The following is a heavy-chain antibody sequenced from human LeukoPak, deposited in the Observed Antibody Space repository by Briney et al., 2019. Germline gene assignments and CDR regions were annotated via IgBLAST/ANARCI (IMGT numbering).Heavy chain of an antibody. D-gene: IGHD2-2*01. J-gene: IGHJ4*02. V-gene: IGHV1-18*01. CDR1: GYTFTDFG. CDR3: ARTQLPAVFDY. CDR2: VSAYNGKT. Sequence: ASVKVSCKASGYTFTDFGISWVRQAPGQGLEWMAWVSAYNGKTNYAQKFQDRVTMTTDTSASTAYMELRSLGSDDTAVYYCARTQLPAVFDYWGQGTRVTVSS.